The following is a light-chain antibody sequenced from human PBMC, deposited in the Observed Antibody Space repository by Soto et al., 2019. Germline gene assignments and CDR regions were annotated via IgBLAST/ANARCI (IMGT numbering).Light chain of an antibody. CDR3: QQYSSVPV. CDR1: QGIRNF. J-gene: IGKJ3*01. CDR2: AAS. V-gene: IGKV1-27*01. Sequence: DIQMTQSPTSLSASVGDRVTITCRASQGIRNFVAWYQQKPGKAPKLLIYAASTLQSGVPSRFSGSGSGTDFTRTINSLQPEDVATYSCQQYSSVPVFGPGTKVEIK.